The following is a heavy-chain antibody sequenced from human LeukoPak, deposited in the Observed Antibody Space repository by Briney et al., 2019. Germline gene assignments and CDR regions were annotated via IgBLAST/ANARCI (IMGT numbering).Heavy chain of an antibody. CDR3: ARALHDAFDI. J-gene: IGHJ3*02. CDR2: IDSSSSTI. Sequence: GGSLRLSCAASGFDFSTYSMHWVRRAPGRGLEWLSYIDSSSSTIYYADSVKGRFTISRDNAKNSLYLQMNSLRAEDTAVYYCARALHDAFDIWGQGTMVTVSS. CDR1: GFDFSTYS. V-gene: IGHV3-48*01.